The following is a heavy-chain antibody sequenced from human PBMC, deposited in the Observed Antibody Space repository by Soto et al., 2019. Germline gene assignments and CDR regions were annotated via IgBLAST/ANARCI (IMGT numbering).Heavy chain of an antibody. J-gene: IGHJ6*02. D-gene: IGHD3-10*01. CDR2: IYYSGIT. Sequence: PSETLSLTCTVYGVSVSSNNYYWSWIRQPPGKGLGCIGYIYYSGITNYYPSLKSRVTISQDTSKNQFSLKLTSVTAADTAVYYFSRVLLRPYCMHVRCQGTTVT. V-gene: IGHV4-61*01. CDR1: GVSVSSNNYY. CDR3: SRVLLRPYCMHV.